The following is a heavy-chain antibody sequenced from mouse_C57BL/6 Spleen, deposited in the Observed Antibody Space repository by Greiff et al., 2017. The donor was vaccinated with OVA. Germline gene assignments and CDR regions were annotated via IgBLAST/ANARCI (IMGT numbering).Heavy chain of an antibody. Sequence: EVKLVESGGDLVKPGGSLKLSCAASGFTFSSYGMSWVRQTPDKRLEWVATISSGGSYTYYPDSVKGRFTISRDNAKNTLYLQMSSLKSEDTAMYYCARHEDGGYWGQGTTLTVSS. D-gene: IGHD2-3*01. CDR2: ISSGGSYT. CDR1: GFTFSSYG. V-gene: IGHV5-6*01. CDR3: ARHEDGGY. J-gene: IGHJ2*01.